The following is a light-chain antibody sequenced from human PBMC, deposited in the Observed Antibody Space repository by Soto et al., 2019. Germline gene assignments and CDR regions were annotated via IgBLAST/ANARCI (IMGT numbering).Light chain of an antibody. CDR1: QSISSW. CDR2: TAS. V-gene: IGKV1-5*03. CDR3: KQYNSYSYT. Sequence: DIQMTQSPSTLSASVGDRVTITCRASQSISSWLAWYQQKPGKAPKIIIYTASSLESGVPSRFSGSGSGTEFTLTISSLQPDDFATYYCKQYNSYSYTFGQGTRLEIK. J-gene: IGKJ2*01.